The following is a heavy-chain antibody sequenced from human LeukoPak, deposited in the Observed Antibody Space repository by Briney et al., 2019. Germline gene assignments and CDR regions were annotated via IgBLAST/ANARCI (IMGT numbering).Heavy chain of an antibody. J-gene: IGHJ4*02. V-gene: IGHV3-9*01. Sequence: TGGSLRLSCAASGFTFDDYAMHWVRQAPGKGLEWVSGISWNSGSIGYADSVKGRFTISRDNAKNSLYLQMNSLRAEDTALYYCAKGSEYGGYSYFDYWGQGTLVTVSS. CDR3: AKGSEYGGYSYFDY. D-gene: IGHD5-12*01. CDR2: ISWNSGSI. CDR1: GFTFDDYA.